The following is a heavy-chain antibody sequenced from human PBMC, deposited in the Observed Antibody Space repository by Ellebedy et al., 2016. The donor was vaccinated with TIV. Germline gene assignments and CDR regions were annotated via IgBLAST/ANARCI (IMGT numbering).Heavy chain of an antibody. J-gene: IGHJ6*03. V-gene: IGHV3-73*01. CDR3: AATANHGYMDV. CDR2: IRSKANDYAT. CDR1: GFNFSASA. Sequence: GGSLRLSXAASGFNFSASALHWVRQASGKGLEWVGRIRSKANDYATIFGASVKGRFTFSRDDSKNTAYLQMNGLKTEDTAVYYCAATANHGYMDVWGKGATVTVSS.